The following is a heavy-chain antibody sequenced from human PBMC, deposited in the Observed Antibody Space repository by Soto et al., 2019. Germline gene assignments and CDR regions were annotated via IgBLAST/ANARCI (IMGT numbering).Heavy chain of an antibody. V-gene: IGHV3-30*03. Sequence: GGSLRLSCAASGFTFSSYGMHWVRQAPGKGLEWVAVISYDGSNKYYADSVKGRFTISRDNSKNTLYLQMNSLRAEDTAVYYCARESGGYDFDWFDPWGQGTLVTVSS. CDR2: ISYDGSNK. D-gene: IGHD3-3*01. CDR1: GFTFSSYG. CDR3: ARESGGYDFDWFDP. J-gene: IGHJ5*02.